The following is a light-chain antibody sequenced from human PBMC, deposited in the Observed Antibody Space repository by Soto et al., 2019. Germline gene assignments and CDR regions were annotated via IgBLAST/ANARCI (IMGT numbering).Light chain of an antibody. CDR3: FSFPGHSSHYG. CDR1: ISDVGGHGY. CDR2: EVT. V-gene: IGLV2-14*01. J-gene: IGLJ1*01. Sequence: QSALTQPASVSGSPGQSITISCTGTISDVGGHGYVSWYQQHPGKAPKLMIYEVTYRPSGVSDRFSGSKSGNTASLTISGLQAEDEADYYCFSFPGHSSHYGFGTGTKLTVL.